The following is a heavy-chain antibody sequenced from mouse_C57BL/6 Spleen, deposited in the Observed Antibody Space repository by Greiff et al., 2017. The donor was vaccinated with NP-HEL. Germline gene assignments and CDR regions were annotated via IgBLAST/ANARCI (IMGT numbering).Heavy chain of an antibody. V-gene: IGHV1-42*01. CDR3: ARRETGTGPGDY. Sequence: EVKLQESGPELVKPGASVKISCKASGYSFTGYYMNWVKQSPEKSLEWIGEINPSTGGTTYNQKFKAKAKLTVDKSSSTAYMQLKSLTSEDSAVYYCARRETGTGPGDYWGQGTTLTVSS. CDR2: INPSTGGT. D-gene: IGHD4-1*01. J-gene: IGHJ2*01. CDR1: GYSFTGYY.